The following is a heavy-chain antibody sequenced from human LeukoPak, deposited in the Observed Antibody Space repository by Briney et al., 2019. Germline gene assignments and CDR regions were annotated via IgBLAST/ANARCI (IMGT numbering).Heavy chain of an antibody. Sequence: ASVQVSCKASGYTFTSYYMHWVRQAPGQGLEWMGILNPSGGSTSYAQKFQGRVTMTRDTSTRTVYRELSSLRSENTAVYYCASLGHASSFDYWGQGTLVTVSS. CDR3: ASLGHASSFDY. V-gene: IGHV1-46*01. CDR2: LNPSGGST. D-gene: IGHD5-24*01. CDR1: GYTFTSYY. J-gene: IGHJ4*02.